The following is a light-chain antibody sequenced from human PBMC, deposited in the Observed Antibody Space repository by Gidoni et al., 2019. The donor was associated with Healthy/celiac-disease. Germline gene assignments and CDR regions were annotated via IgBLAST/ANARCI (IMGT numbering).Light chain of an antibody. CDR1: NLGDKY. CDR3: QAWDSSTGV. Sequence: SYELTQPPSVSVSPGQTASITCTGDNLGDKYACWYQQKPGQSPVLVIYQDSQRPSGIPERFSGSNSGNTATLTISGTQAMDEADYYCQAWDSSTGVFGGGTKLTVL. CDR2: QDS. J-gene: IGLJ2*01. V-gene: IGLV3-1*01.